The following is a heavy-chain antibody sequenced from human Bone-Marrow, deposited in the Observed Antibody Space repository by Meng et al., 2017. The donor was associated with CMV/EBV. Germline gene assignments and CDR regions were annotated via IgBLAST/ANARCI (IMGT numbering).Heavy chain of an antibody. CDR3: ARDKRAHYDYVWGSYRRNDAFEI. Sequence: GGSLRLSCAASGFTFSSYEMNWVRQAPGKGLEWVSYISSSGSTIYYADSVKGRFTISRDNAKNSLYLQMNSLRAEDTAVYYCARDKRAHYDYVWGSYRRNDAFEIWGQGTMVTVSS. V-gene: IGHV3-48*03. CDR2: ISSSGSTI. CDR1: GFTFSSYE. D-gene: IGHD3-16*02. J-gene: IGHJ3*02.